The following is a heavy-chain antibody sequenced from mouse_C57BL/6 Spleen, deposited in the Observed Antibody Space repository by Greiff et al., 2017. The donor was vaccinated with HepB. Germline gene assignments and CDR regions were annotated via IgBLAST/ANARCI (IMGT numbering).Heavy chain of an antibody. CDR2: IDPENGDT. D-gene: IGHD2-4*01. J-gene: IGHJ3*01. CDR3: TKSAYDDDGTFAY. V-gene: IGHV14-4*01. CDR1: GFNIKDDY. Sequence: VQLQQSGAELVRPGASVKLSCTASGFNIKDDYMHWVKQRPEQGLEWIGWIDPENGDTEYASKFQGKATITADTSSNTAYLQLSSLTSEDTAVSYWTKSAYDDDGTFAYWGQGTLVTVSA.